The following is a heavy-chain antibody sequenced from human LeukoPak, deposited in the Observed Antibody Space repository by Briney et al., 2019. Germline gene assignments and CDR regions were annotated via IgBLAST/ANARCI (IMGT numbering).Heavy chain of an antibody. CDR1: GGTFSNFA. V-gene: IGHV1-69*04. J-gene: IGHJ4*02. CDR3: AREMGDREFYFDY. CDR2: IIPIVDVT. Sequence: KVSCKASGGTFSNFAFSWVRQAPGQGLQWVGRIIPIVDVTSYAQNFKGRVTITADESTSTAYMELSSLRSEDTAVYYCAREMGDREFYFDYWGQGTLVTVSS. D-gene: IGHD3-10*01.